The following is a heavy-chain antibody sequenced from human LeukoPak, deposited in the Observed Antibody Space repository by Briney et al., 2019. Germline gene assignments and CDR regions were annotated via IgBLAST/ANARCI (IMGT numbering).Heavy chain of an antibody. D-gene: IGHD2-2*01. CDR1: GFTFCDYA. CDR3: TREAQYCSCTSCFGMDV. CDR2: IRSKAYGGTT. V-gene: IGHV3-49*04. Sequence: GRSLRLSCTASGFTFCDYAMSWVRQAPGKGLEGVGFIRSKAYGGTTEYAASVKGRFTISRDDSKSIAYLQMNSLKTEDTAVYYCTREAQYCSCTSCFGMDVWGQGTTVTVSS. J-gene: IGHJ6*02.